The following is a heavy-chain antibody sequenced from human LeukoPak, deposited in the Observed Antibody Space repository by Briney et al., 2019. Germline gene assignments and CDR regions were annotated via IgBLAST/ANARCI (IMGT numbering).Heavy chain of an antibody. Sequence: GGYLRLSCAASGFTFSSSAMSWVRQAPGKGLEWVSAISNNGGYTYYADSVQGRFTISRDNSKNTLYLQMNSLRAEDTAVYYCARDPTIAVAGLDAFDIWGQGTMVTVSS. D-gene: IGHD6-19*01. V-gene: IGHV3-23*01. J-gene: IGHJ3*02. CDR1: GFTFSSSA. CDR3: ARDPTIAVAGLDAFDI. CDR2: ISNNGGYT.